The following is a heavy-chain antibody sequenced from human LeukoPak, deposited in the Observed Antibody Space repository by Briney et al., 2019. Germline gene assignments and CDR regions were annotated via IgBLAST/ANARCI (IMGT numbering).Heavy chain of an antibody. V-gene: IGHV3-23*01. CDR1: GFTFSSYG. J-gene: IGHJ5*02. D-gene: IGHD2-2*01. CDR3: AKDAPDIVVVPAALNWFDP. CDR2: ISGSGGST. Sequence: PGGSLRLSCAASGFTFSSYGMSWVRQAPGKGLEWVSAISGSGGSTYYADSVKGRFTISRDNSKNTLYLQMNSLRAEDTAVYYCAKDAPDIVVVPAALNWFDPWGQGTLVTVSP.